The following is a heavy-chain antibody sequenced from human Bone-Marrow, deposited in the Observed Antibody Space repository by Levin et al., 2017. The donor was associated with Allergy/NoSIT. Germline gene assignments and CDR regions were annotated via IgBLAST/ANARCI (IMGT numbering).Heavy chain of an antibody. V-gene: IGHV3-9*01. J-gene: IGHJ6*02. Sequence: SCVVSGFTFDDHAMHWVRQGPGRGLEWVSAITWNSIDVAYAASVPCRFTISRDNAKNSLYLEMRDLRPEDTAVYYCARDMIAARPYYGMDVWGRGTAVTVFS. CDR3: ARDMIAARPYYGMDV. CDR2: ITWNSIDV. D-gene: IGHD3-22*01. CDR1: GFTFDDHA.